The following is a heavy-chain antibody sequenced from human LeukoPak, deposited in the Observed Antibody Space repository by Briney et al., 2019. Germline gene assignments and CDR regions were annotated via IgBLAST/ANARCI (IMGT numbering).Heavy chain of an antibody. CDR2: IPYDGSNK. Sequence: GGSLRLSCAASGFTFSSYAMHWVRQAPGKGLEWVAVIPYDGSNKYYADSVKGRFTISRDNSKNTLYLQMNSLRAEDTAVYYCARGAAAAYLFDYWGQGTLVTVSS. CDR3: ARGAAAAYLFDY. CDR1: GFTFSSYA. J-gene: IGHJ4*02. D-gene: IGHD6-13*01. V-gene: IGHV3-30*04.